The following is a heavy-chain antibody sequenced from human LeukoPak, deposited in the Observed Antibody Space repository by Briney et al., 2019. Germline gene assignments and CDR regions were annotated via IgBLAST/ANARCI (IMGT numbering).Heavy chain of an antibody. D-gene: IGHD6-13*01. Sequence: SETLSLTCTVSGGSISSYYWSWIRQPAGKGLEWIGRIYTSGSTNYNPSLKSRVTVSVDTSKNQFSLKLSSVTAADTAVYYCARDRWGAAAGTIDYWGQGTLVTVSS. CDR2: IYTSGST. CDR1: GGSISSYY. J-gene: IGHJ4*02. CDR3: ARDRWGAAAGTIDY. V-gene: IGHV4-4*07.